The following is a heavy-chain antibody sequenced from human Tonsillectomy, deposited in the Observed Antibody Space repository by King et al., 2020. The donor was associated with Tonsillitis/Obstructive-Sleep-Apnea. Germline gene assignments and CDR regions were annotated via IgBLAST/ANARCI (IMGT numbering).Heavy chain of an antibody. V-gene: IGHV3-33*01. Sequence: VQLVESGGGAVQPGRSLRLSCAASGFTFSDYAIHWVRQAPGKGLEWVTVIWYDGTNKYYSDSVKGRFTISRDNSKNTLYLQMNSLRTEDTAVYYCARDQALGYCSSTSCSQIDYWGQGTLVTVSS. CDR1: GFTFSDYA. CDR3: ARDQALGYCSSTSCSQIDY. D-gene: IGHD2-2*01. CDR2: IWYDGTNK. J-gene: IGHJ4*02.